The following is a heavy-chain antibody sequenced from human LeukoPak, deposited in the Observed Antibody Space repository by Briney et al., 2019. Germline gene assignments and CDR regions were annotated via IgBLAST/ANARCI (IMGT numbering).Heavy chain of an antibody. D-gene: IGHD3-22*01. CDR2: ISGSGGST. V-gene: IGHV3-23*01. CDR1: GFTFSSYA. Sequence: PGGSLRLSCAASGFTFSSYAMSWVRQAPGKGLEWVSDISGSGGSTYYADSVKGRFTISRDNSKNTLYLQMNSLRVEDTAVYYCAKSWNYYDSSGDDALDIWGQGTMVTVSS. CDR3: AKSWNYYDSSGDDALDI. J-gene: IGHJ3*02.